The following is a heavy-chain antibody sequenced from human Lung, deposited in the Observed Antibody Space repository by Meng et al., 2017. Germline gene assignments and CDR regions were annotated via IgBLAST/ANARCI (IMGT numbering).Heavy chain of an antibody. J-gene: IGHJ4*01. V-gene: IGHV3-15*01. CDR2: MKSNVDGGTV. Sequence: EVQLVGSGGRFVKPGGSLRFSCAASGFTFSNAWMTWVRQAPGKGLEWIGRMKSNVDGGTVDYAAAVKGRFFISRDDSENTFYLQMNSLKTEDTAVYYCSGHVDYWGHGTLVTVSS. CDR3: SGHVDY. CDR1: GFTFSNAW.